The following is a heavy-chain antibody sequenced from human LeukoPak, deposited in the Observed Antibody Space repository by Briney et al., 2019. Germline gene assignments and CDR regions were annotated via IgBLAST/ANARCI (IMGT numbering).Heavy chain of an antibody. J-gene: IGHJ4*02. Sequence: GGSLRLSCAASGFTFSSYSMNWVRQAPGKGLEWVSSISSSSSYIYYADSVKGRFTISRDNAKNSLYLQMNSRRAEDTAVYYCARDNDLLRYFDWPLDYWGQGTLVTVSS. V-gene: IGHV3-21*01. CDR3: ARDNDLLRYFDWPLDY. D-gene: IGHD3-9*01. CDR1: GFTFSSYS. CDR2: ISSSSSYI.